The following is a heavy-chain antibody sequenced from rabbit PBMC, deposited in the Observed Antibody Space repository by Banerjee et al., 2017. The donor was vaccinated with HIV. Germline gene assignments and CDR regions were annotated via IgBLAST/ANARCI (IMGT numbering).Heavy chain of an antibody. CDR1: GFSFSSSYY. CDR2: IVAGSDGMT. V-gene: IGHV1S45*01. D-gene: IGHD6-1*01. Sequence: QEQLKESGGGLVQPGGSLTLTCTASGFSFSSSYYICWVRQAPRKGLEWIACIVAGSDGMTYYASWAKGRITISKTSSTTVTLQMTSLTAADTATYFCARDINGAYGSDTGYFNLWGQGTLVTVS. CDR3: ARDINGAYGSDTGYFNL. J-gene: IGHJ4*01.